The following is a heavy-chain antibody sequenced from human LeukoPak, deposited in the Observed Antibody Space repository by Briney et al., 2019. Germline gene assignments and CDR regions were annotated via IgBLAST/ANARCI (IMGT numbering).Heavy chain of an antibody. CDR2: ISAYNGNT. J-gene: IGHJ3*02. V-gene: IGHV1-18*01. D-gene: IGHD6-13*01. Sequence: ASVTVSCKASGYTFTSYGISWVRQAPGQGLEWMGWISAYNGNTNYAQKLQGRVTMTTDTSTSTAYMELRSLRSDDTAVYYCALYSSRPIFDIWGQGTMVTVSS. CDR1: GYTFTSYG. CDR3: ALYSSRPIFDI.